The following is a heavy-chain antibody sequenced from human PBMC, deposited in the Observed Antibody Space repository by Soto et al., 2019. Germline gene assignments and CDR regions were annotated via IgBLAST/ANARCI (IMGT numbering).Heavy chain of an antibody. CDR1: GYSFTSYW. CDR3: ARHTYYYDSSGYRLPDY. J-gene: IGHJ4*02. Sequence: GESLKISCKGSGYSFTSYWIGWVRQMPGKGLEWMGIIYPGDSDTRYSPSFQGQVTISADKSISTAYLQWSSLKASDTAMYYCARHTYYYDSSGYRLPDYWGQGTLVTVSS. V-gene: IGHV5-51*01. D-gene: IGHD3-22*01. CDR2: IYPGDSDT.